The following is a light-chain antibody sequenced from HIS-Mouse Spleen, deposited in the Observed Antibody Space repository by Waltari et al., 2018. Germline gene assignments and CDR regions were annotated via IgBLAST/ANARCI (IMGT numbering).Light chain of an antibody. V-gene: IGLV2-14*01. CDR2: EVS. J-gene: IGLJ1*01. CDR1: SSDVGGYNY. Sequence: QSALTQPASVSGSPGQSFTISCTGTSSDVGGYNYVSWYQQHPGKAPKLMIYEVSNRPSGVSNRVSGSKSGNTASLTISGLQAEDEADYYCSSYTSSSTPYVFGTGTKVTVL. CDR3: SSYTSSSTPYV.